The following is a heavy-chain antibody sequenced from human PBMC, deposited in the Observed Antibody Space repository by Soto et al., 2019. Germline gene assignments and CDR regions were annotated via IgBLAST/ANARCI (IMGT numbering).Heavy chain of an antibody. V-gene: IGHV3-21*01. Sequence: RLSCAASGFTFSSYSMSWVRQAPGKGLEWVSSISSSSSYIYYADSVKGRFTISRDNAKNSLYLQMNSLRAEDTAVYYCARGYYDSSGYKTALDYWGQGTLVTVSS. D-gene: IGHD3-22*01. CDR2: ISSSSSYI. CDR1: GFTFSSYS. CDR3: ARGYYDSSGYKTALDY. J-gene: IGHJ4*02.